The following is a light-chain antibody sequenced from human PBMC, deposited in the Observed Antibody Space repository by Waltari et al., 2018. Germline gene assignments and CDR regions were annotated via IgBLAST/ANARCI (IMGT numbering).Light chain of an antibody. CDR1: QSISGN. J-gene: IGKJ1*01. V-gene: IGKV3-15*01. Sequence: EVLMTQSPATLSVSPGERDTLSGRASQSISGNLAWYQQKPGQSPRLVIYAASTRATGIPARFRGSGAGTDFTLTITGLQSEDFAVYYCQQYHYWPPCTFGQGTTVEI. CDR2: AAS. CDR3: QQYHYWPPCT.